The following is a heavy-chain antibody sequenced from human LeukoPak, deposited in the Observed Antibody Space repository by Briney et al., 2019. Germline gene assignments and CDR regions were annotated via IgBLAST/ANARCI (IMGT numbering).Heavy chain of an antibody. CDR2: IIPIFGTA. CDR3: ASARPYYDILTGYYN. D-gene: IGHD3-9*01. V-gene: IGHV1-69*13. CDR1: VGTFSSYA. J-gene: IGHJ4*02. Sequence: SVKVSCKASVGTFSSYAISWVRQAPGQGLEWMGGIIPIFGTANYAQKFQGRVTITADESTSTAYMELSSLRSEDTAVYYCASARPYYDILTGYYNWGQGTLVTASS.